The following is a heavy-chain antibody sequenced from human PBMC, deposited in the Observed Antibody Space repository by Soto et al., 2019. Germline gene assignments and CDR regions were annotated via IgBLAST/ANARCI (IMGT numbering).Heavy chain of an antibody. D-gene: IGHD3-22*01. CDR1: GGTFSRHG. CDR2: IIPIFGTA. J-gene: IGHJ4*02. Sequence: QVQLVQSGAEVKNPGASVKVSCKASGGTFSRHGISWVRQAPGQGLEWMGGIIPIFGTANHAQKFQGRVTITADESTSTAYMELSSLRSEDTAVYYCARGWGYDNNDYYYAYWGQGTLVIVSS. V-gene: IGHV1-69*13. CDR3: ARGWGYDNNDYYYAY.